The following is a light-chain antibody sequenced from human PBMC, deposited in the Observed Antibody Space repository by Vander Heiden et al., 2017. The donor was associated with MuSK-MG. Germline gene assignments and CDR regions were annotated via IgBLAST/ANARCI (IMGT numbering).Light chain of an antibody. Sequence: SSELTQDPAVSVALGQTVRITCQGDSLRSYYASWYQQKPGQAPVLVIYGKSNRPSGIPDRFSGSSSGNTASLTITGAQAEDEADYCRNSRDSSGNHVVFGGGTKLTVL. V-gene: IGLV3-19*01. CDR3: NSRDSSGNHVV. CDR1: SLRSYY. J-gene: IGLJ2*01. CDR2: GKS.